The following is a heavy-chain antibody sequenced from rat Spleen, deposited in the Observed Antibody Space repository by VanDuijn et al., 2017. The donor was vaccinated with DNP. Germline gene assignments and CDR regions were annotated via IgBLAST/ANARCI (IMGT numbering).Heavy chain of an antibody. D-gene: IGHD1-2*01. CDR3: TGGGNYIYPFTY. J-gene: IGHJ3*01. Sequence: QVQLRESGPGLVQPSQILSLTCTVSGFSLTNFGINWVRQPPGKGLEWIAAISSAGNTFFNSALKSRLSFSRDPSKSQVFLQMDSLQTEDTAIYFCTGGGNYIYPFTYWGQGTLVTVSS. CDR1: GFSLTNFG. V-gene: IGHV2S12*01. CDR2: ISSAGNT.